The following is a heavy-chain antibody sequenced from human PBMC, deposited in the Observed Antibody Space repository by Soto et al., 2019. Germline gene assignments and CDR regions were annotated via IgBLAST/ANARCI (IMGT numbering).Heavy chain of an antibody. J-gene: IGHJ4*02. CDR1: GDSITTNGYY. Sequence: SETLSLTCSVSGDSITTNGYYWGWLRQPRGEGLQCVGNVYWSVSTFSHPSLSSRVFISVYTAKNEFSLSLTSVTAADAAVYYCARSRYTYGLHIEYLGPGTLVTVSS. V-gene: IGHV4-39*01. D-gene: IGHD2-8*01. CDR2: VYWSVST. CDR3: ARSRYTYGLHIEY.